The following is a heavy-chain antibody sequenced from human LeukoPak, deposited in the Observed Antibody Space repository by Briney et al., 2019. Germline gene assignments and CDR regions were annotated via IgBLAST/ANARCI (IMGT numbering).Heavy chain of an antibody. CDR2: ISYSGTT. J-gene: IGHJ4*02. V-gene: IGHV4-38-2*01. Sequence: PSETLSLTCAVSGYSISSGNHWGWIRQPPGKGLEWIGTISYSGTTYYNPSLKSRVTISLDASKNQFSLKLSSVTAADTAVYYCARARFDYWGQGTLVTVSS. CDR1: GYSISSGNH. D-gene: IGHD6-6*01. CDR3: ARARFDY.